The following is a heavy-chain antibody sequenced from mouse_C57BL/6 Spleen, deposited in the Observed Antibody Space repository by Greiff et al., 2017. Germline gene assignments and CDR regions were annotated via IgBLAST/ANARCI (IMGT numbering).Heavy chain of an antibody. D-gene: IGHD2-1*01. CDR2: IHPNSGST. CDR1: GYTFTSYW. CDR3: AIDGSYGNFYWYFDV. Sequence: QVQLQQPGAELVKPGASVKLSCKASGYTFTSYWMHWVKQRPGQGLEWIGMIHPNSGSTNYNEKFKSKATLTVDKSSSTAYMQLSSLTSEDSAVYYCAIDGSYGNFYWYFDVWGTGTTVTASS. J-gene: IGHJ1*03. V-gene: IGHV1-64*01.